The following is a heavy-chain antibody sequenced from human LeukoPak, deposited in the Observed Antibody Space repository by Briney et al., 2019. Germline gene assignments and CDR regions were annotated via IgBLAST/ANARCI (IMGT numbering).Heavy chain of an antibody. V-gene: IGHV3-21*03. J-gene: IGHJ6*03. Sequence: PGGSLRLSCAASGFTFSSYSMNWVRQAPGKGLEWVSSISSSSSYIYYADSVKGRFTISRDNAKNSLYLQMNSLKTEDTAVYYCTRDHVRYYGSGSYYNLNYYYYYYMDVWGKGTTVTISS. D-gene: IGHD3-10*01. CDR2: ISSSSSYI. CDR3: TRDHVRYYGSGSYYNLNYYYYYYMDV. CDR1: GFTFSSYS.